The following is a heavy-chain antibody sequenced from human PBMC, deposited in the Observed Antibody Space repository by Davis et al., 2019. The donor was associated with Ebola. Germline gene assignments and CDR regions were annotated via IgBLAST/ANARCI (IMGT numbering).Heavy chain of an antibody. CDR3: VGYSSGWSDWFDP. J-gene: IGHJ5*02. D-gene: IGHD6-19*01. V-gene: IGHV4-39*01. CDR2: IYYSGTT. CDR1: GGSISSSYYY. Sequence: SETLSLTCTVSGGSISSSYYYWGWIRQPPGKGLEWIGTIYYSGTTHYNPSLKSRVTISVDTSKNQFSLKLSSVTAADTAVYYCVGYSSGWSDWFDPWGQGTLVTVSS.